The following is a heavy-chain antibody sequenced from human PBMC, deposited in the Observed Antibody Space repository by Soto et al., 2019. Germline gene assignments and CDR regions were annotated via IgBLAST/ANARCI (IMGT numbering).Heavy chain of an antibody. Sequence: SETLSLTCVVTGGSVSSRNWWSWVRQPPGKGLEWIGKIYHSGSTNYNPSLESRVTISVDKSKNQFSLKLSSVTAADTAFYYCARDPLDYGGNSLPLDSWGQGTLVTVSS. CDR1: GGSVSSRNW. D-gene: IGHD4-17*01. V-gene: IGHV4-4*02. CDR2: IYHSGST. CDR3: ARDPLDYGGNSLPLDS. J-gene: IGHJ4*02.